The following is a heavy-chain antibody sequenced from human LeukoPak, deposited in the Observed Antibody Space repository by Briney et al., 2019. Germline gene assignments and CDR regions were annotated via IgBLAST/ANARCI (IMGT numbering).Heavy chain of an antibody. D-gene: IGHD3-10*01. CDR1: GGSISSYY. V-gene: IGHV4-4*07. CDR3: ARDYYGSGSAAYYYYYMDV. CDR2: IYTSGST. J-gene: IGHJ6*03. Sequence: SETLSLTRTVSGGSISSYYWSWIRQPAGKGLEWIGRIYTSGSTNYNPSLKSRVTMSVDTSKNQFSLKLSSVTAADTAVYYCARDYYGSGSAAYYYYYMDVWGKGTTVTISS.